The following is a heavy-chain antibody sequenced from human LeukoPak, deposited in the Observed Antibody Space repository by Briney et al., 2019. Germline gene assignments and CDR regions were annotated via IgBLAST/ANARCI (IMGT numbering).Heavy chain of an antibody. CDR1: GGSISSYY. J-gene: IGHJ5*02. D-gene: IGHD3-3*01. Sequence: SETLSLTCTVSGGSISSYYWSWIRQPPGKGLEWIGYIYNSGSTNHNPSLRSRVTISVDKSKNQFSLKLSSVTAADTAVYYCARVGYDFWSGYYAYWFDPWGQGTLVTVSS. CDR2: IYNSGST. CDR3: ARVGYDFWSGYYAYWFDP. V-gene: IGHV4-59*12.